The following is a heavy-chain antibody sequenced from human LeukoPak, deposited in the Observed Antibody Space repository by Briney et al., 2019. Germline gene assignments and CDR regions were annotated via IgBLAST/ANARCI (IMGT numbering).Heavy chain of an antibody. CDR1: GDSIRGGNYY. CDR3: ARDAGIYDSSGYRNWFDP. Sequence: MSSETLSLTCTVSGDSIRGGNYYWTWIRQPAGKGLEWIGRTNTSGSTTYNPSLLSRVTISVDTSKNQFSLKLSSVTAADTAVYYCARDAGIYDSSGYRNWFDPWGQGTLVTVSS. V-gene: IGHV4-61*02. CDR2: TNTSGST. J-gene: IGHJ5*02. D-gene: IGHD3-22*01.